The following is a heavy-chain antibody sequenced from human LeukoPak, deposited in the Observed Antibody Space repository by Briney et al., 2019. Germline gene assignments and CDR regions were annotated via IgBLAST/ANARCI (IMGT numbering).Heavy chain of an antibody. J-gene: IGHJ4*02. D-gene: IGHD6-19*01. CDR2: IWYDGSNK. V-gene: IGHV3-33*01. CDR3: ARDDDPIAVAGTFDY. Sequence: PAGSLRLSCAASGFTFSSYGMHWVRQAPGKGLDWVTVIWYDGSNKYYADSVKGRFTISRDNSKNTLYLQMNSLRAEDTAVYYCARDDDPIAVAGTFDYWGQGTLVTVSS. CDR1: GFTFSSYG.